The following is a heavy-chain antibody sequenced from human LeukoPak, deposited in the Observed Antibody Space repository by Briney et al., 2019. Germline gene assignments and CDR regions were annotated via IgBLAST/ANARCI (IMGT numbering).Heavy chain of an antibody. D-gene: IGHD2-2*01. V-gene: IGHV3-15*01. Sequence: PGGYLRLSCAASGFTFSNAWMSWVRQAPGKGLEWVGRIKSEADGGTTDYAAPVKGRFTISRDDSKNTLYLQMCGLKTEDTAVYYCTTDPPKYCSSTSCHTGYWGQGTLVTVS. CDR2: IKSEADGGTT. J-gene: IGHJ4*02. CDR3: TTDPPKYCSSTSCHTGY. CDR1: GFTFSNAW.